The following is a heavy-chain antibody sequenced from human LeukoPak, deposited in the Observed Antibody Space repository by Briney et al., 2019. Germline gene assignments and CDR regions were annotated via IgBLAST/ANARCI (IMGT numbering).Heavy chain of an antibody. D-gene: IGHD5-24*01. CDR2: INHSGST. V-gene: IGHV4-34*01. CDR3: ARHAARDGYNWGGYY. Sequence: PSETLSLTCTVSGGSISGYYWSWIRQPPGKGLEWIGEINHSGSTNYNPSLKSRVTISVDTSKNQFSLKLSSVTAADTAVYYCARHAARDGYNWGGYYWGQGTLVTVSS. J-gene: IGHJ4*02. CDR1: GGSISGYY.